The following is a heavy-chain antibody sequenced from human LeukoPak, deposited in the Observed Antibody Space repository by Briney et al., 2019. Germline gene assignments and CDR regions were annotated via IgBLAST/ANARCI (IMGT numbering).Heavy chain of an antibody. CDR2: IRSSAYGGTT. CDR3: TRGYDSSGWLFDY. Sequence: GGSLRLSCATSGFTFSDSYMTWFRQAPGKGLEWISHIRSSAYGGTTEYATSVRGRFTNSRDDSKSIAYLQMSNLKTEDTAVYYCTRGYDSSGWLFDYWGQGTLVTVSS. J-gene: IGHJ4*02. CDR1: GFTFSDSY. V-gene: IGHV3-71*01. D-gene: IGHD6-19*01.